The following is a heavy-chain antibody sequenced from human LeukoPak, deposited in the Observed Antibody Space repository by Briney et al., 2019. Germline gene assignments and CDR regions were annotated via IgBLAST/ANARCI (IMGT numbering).Heavy chain of an antibody. V-gene: IGHV3-30*03. CDR2: ISNDGSNK. D-gene: IGHD3-3*01. J-gene: IGHJ5*02. CDR1: GFTFSTYV. CDR3: ARDRRTTVFGAVTKYNWLDP. Sequence: GGSLRLSCAASGFTFSTYVMHWVRQAAGKGLEWVAVISNDGSNKYYSDSLRGRFTISRDNSKSTLYIQMNSLRTEDTAVYYCARDRRTTVFGAVTKYNWLDPWGQGTLVTVSS.